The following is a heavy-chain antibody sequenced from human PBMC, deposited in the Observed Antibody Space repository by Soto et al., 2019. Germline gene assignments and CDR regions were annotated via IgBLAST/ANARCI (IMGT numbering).Heavy chain of an antibody. Sequence: GGSLRLSCAASGFTVSSNYMSWVRQAPGKGLEWVSVIYSGGSTYYADSVKGRFTISRHNSKNTLYLQMNSLRAEDTAVYYCARDQWENSNNWFDPWGQGTLVTVSS. CDR1: GFTVSSNY. D-gene: IGHD1-26*01. CDR2: IYSGGST. CDR3: ARDQWENSNNWFDP. J-gene: IGHJ5*02. V-gene: IGHV3-53*04.